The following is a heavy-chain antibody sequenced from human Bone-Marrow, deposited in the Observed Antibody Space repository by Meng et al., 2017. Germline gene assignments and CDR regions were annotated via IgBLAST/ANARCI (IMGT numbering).Heavy chain of an antibody. D-gene: IGHD3-10*01. CDR2: IYTSGST. V-gene: IGHV4-4*07. J-gene: IGHJ4*02. CDR3: AINTMVRGVAEYYFDY. CDR1: GGSISSYY. Sequence: ESLKISCTVSGGSISSYYWSWIRQPAGKGLEWIGRIYTSGSTNYNPSLKSRVTMSVDTSKNQFSLKLSSVTAADTAVYYCAINTMVRGVAEYYFDYWGQGTLVTVSS.